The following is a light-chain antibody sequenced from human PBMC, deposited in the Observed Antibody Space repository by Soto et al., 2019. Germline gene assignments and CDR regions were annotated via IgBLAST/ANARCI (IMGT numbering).Light chain of an antibody. CDR1: QSISRY. V-gene: IGKV3-20*01. Sequence: IVLTQSPGTLSLSPGERTTLSCRASQSISRYLAWYQQKPGQGPRLLIYGASSRATGTPDRFSGSGSGTDFTLTINRLEPEDFAVYYCQQYNNWPRTFGQGTKVDIK. CDR2: GAS. J-gene: IGKJ1*01. CDR3: QQYNNWPRT.